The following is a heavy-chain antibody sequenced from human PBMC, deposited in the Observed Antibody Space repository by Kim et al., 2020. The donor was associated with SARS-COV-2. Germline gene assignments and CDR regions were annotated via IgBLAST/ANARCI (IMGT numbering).Heavy chain of an antibody. V-gene: IGHV1-69*01. J-gene: IGHJ4*02. CDR3: ARLNSSSWYTYFDY. Sequence: AQKFQGRVTITADESTSTAYMGLSSLRSEDTAVYYCARLNSSSWYTYFDYWGQGTLVTVSS. D-gene: IGHD6-13*01.